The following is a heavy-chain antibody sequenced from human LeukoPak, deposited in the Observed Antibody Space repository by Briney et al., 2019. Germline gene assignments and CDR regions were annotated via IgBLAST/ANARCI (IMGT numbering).Heavy chain of an antibody. J-gene: IGHJ4*02. Sequence: GGSLRLSCAASGFTFSSYGMRWVREAPGRGLEWVAFIRYDGSNKYYADSVKGRFTISRDNSKNTLYMQMSTLRAQKTAVYYCAKDRLAQSRSSVDYWGQGTPVTVSS. V-gene: IGHV3-30*02. CDR3: AKDRLAQSRSSVDY. D-gene: IGHD6-6*01. CDR2: IRYDGSNK. CDR1: GFTFSSYG.